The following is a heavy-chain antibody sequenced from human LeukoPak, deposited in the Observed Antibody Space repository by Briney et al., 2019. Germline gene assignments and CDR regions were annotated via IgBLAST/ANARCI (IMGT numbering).Heavy chain of an antibody. V-gene: IGHV5-51*01. CDR1: GYYFNNYW. CDR2: IYPDDSQT. J-gene: IGHJ4*02. D-gene: IGHD2-21*01. CDR3: ARRGYFDGGGNDY. Sequence: GESLKISCKGSGYYFNNYWITWVRQMPGKGLEWMGIIYPDDSQTRYSPSFQGQVTISADKSIRTAYLQWRSLKASDTAIYYCARRGYFDGGGNDYWGQGTLVTVSS.